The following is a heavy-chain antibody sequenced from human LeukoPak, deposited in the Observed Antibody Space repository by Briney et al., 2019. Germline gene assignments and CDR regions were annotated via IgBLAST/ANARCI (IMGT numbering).Heavy chain of an antibody. CDR1: GYTFTSYG. J-gene: IGHJ6*03. Sequence: GASVKVSCKASGYTFTSYGISWVRQAPGQGLEWMGWISAYNGNTNYAQKLQGRVTMTTDTSTSTAYMELRSLRSDDTAVYYCARSDYYDSSGYRLKPDYYYMDVWGKGTTVTVSS. CDR2: ISAYNGNT. CDR3: ARSDYYDSSGYRLKPDYYYMDV. D-gene: IGHD3-22*01. V-gene: IGHV1-18*01.